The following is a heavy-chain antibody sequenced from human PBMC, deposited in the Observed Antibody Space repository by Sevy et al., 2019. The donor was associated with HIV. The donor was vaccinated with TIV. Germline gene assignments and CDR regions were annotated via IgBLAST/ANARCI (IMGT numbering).Heavy chain of an antibody. J-gene: IGHJ4*02. Sequence: ASVKVSCKASGGIFRTYGISWVRQAPGQGLEWMGGIIPVLGTTNYAQKFRGRVTITADESTKTVYMELNSLRSEDTAVYYCARGGGNGWYYFDYWGQETLVTVSS. D-gene: IGHD6-19*01. CDR2: IIPVLGTT. CDR3: ARGGGNGWYYFDY. CDR1: GGIFRTYG. V-gene: IGHV1-69*13.